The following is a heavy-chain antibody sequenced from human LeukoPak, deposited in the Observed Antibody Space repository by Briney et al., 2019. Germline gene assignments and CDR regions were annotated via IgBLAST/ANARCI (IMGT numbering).Heavy chain of an antibody. CDR3: AGSLGSGIDILTPADFDY. Sequence: SETLSLTCTVSGGSISSYYWSWIRQPPGKGLEWIGYIYYSGSTNYNPSLKGRVTISVDTSKNQFSLKLSSVTAADTAVYYCAGSLGSGIDILTPADFDYWGQGTLVTVSS. V-gene: IGHV4-59*01. D-gene: IGHD3-9*01. J-gene: IGHJ4*02. CDR2: IYYSGST. CDR1: GGSISSYY.